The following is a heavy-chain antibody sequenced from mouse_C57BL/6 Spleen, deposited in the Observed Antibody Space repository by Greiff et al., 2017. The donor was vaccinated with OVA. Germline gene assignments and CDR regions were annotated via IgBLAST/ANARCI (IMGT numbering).Heavy chain of an antibody. J-gene: IGHJ3*01. V-gene: IGHV1-18*01. CDR2: INPNNGGT. CDR3: ARTGDWGLPFAY. CDR1: GYTFTDYN. D-gene: IGHD3-1*01. Sequence: VQLKESGPELVKPGASVKIPCKASGYTFTDYNMDWVKQSHGKSLEWIGDINPNNGGTIYNQKFKGKATLTVDKSSSTAYMELRSLTSEDTAVYYCARTGDWGLPFAYWGQGTLVTVSA.